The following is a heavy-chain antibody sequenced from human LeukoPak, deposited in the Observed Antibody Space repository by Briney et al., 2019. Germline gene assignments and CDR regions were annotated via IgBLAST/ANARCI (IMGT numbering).Heavy chain of an antibody. D-gene: IGHD1-26*01. J-gene: IGHJ4*02. CDR3: EREGWELQRDPDY. V-gene: IGHV4-61*02. Sequence: SETLSLTCTVSGGSISSGGYYWSWIRQPPGKGLEWIGRIYTSGSTNYNPSLKSRVTISVDTSKNQFSLKLSSVTAADTAVYYCEREGWELQRDPDYWGQGTLVTVSS. CDR2: IYTSGST. CDR1: GGSISSGGYY.